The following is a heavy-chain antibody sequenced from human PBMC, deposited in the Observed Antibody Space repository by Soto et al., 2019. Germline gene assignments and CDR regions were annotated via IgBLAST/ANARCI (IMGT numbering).Heavy chain of an antibody. J-gene: IGHJ4*02. CDR1: GYSFTSYW. D-gene: IGHD6-19*01. CDR2: IYPGDSDT. V-gene: IGHV5-51*01. Sequence: PGESLKISCKGSGYSFTSYWIGWVRQMPGKGLEWMGIIYPGDSDTRYSPSFQGQVTISADKSISTAYLQWSSLKASDTAMYYCAPIGLAVAGGAGGGDYWGQGTLVTVSS. CDR3: APIGLAVAGGAGGGDY.